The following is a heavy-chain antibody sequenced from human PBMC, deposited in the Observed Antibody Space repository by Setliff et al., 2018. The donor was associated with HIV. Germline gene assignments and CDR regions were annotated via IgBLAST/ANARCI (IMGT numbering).Heavy chain of an antibody. J-gene: IGHJ6*04. V-gene: IGHV4-4*08. D-gene: IGHD2-8*01. CDR3: ARDQRYCTNALCPEALDV. CDR1: GGSISSYS. CDR2: IYTSGST. Sequence: SETLCLTCTVSGGSISSYSWSWIRQPPGKGLEWIGYIYTSGSTNYNPSLRSRVTISVDTSKNHFSLRLSSVTAADTAVYYCARDQRYCTNALCPEALDVWGKGTTVTVSS.